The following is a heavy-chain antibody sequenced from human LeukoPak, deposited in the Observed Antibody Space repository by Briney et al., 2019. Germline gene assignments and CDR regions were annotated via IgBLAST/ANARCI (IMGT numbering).Heavy chain of an antibody. V-gene: IGHV4-59*01. Sequence: PSETLSLTCTVSGGSLSSYYWTWIRQPPGKGLEWIGYINYSGTTNYNPSLKSRVTISADTSKNQFSLKLSSVTAADTAVYYCARDPSSSGWPYYFDYWGQGTLVTVSS. D-gene: IGHD6-19*01. CDR3: ARDPSSSGWPYYFDY. CDR2: INYSGTT. CDR1: GGSLSSYY. J-gene: IGHJ4*02.